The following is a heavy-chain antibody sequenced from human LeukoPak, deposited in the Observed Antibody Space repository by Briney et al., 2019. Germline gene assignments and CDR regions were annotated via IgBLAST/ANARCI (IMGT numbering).Heavy chain of an antibody. V-gene: IGHV3-11*04. CDR3: AKDRKGGSYHQPDAFDI. CDR1: GFSMNEHY. Sequence: GGSLRLSCAASGFSMNEHYMTWIRQAPGKGLEWVSYISHSGNIKYIADSVKGRFTISRDNSKNTLYLQMNSLRAEDTAVYYCAKDRKGGSYHQPDAFDIWGQGTMVTVSS. D-gene: IGHD1-26*01. CDR2: ISHSGNIK. J-gene: IGHJ3*02.